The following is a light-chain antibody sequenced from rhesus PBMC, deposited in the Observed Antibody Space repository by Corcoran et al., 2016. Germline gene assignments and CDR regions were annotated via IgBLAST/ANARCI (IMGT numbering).Light chain of an antibody. CDR3: QHYYGTPYS. CDR2: EAS. Sequence: DIQMTQSPSSLSASVGDRVTITCRASQGITNDLAWYQQKPGEAPRLLIYEASSLQSGIPSRFSGSGSGTDFTLTISSLQSGDFATYYCQHYYGTPYSFGHGTKVEI. CDR1: QGITND. J-gene: IGKJ2*01. V-gene: IGKV1-33*02.